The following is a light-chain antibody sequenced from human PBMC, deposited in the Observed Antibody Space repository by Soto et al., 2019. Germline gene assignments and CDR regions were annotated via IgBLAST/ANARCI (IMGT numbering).Light chain of an antibody. CDR2: GAS. J-gene: IGKJ1*01. Sequence: EIVLKLSPGTLSLSQGERATLSCRASQSVSSSYLAWYQQKPGQAPRLLIYGASSRATGIPDRFSGSGSGTDFTLTISRLEPEDFAVYYCQQYGSSPSWTFGQGTKVDIK. CDR3: QQYGSSPSWT. V-gene: IGKV3-20*01. CDR1: QSVSSSY.